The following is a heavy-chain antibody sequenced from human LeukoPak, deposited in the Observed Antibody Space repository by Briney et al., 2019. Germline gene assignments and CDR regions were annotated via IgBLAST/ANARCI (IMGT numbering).Heavy chain of an antibody. CDR2: ISGSGGST. CDR3: ARDDYGDLVSFNY. J-gene: IGHJ4*02. D-gene: IGHD4-17*01. CDR1: GFTFSSYA. V-gene: IGHV3-23*01. Sequence: GGSLRLSCAASGFTFSSYAMSWVRQAPGKGLEWVSAISGSGGSTYYADSVKGRFTISRDNAKNSLYLQMNSLRAEDTAVYYCARDDYGDLVSFNYWGQGTLVTVSS.